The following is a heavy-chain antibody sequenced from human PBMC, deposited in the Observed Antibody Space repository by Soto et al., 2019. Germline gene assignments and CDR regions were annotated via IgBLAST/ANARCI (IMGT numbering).Heavy chain of an antibody. CDR3: GRDAGRRFDY. V-gene: IGHV3-7*01. CDR1: GFTFSSYW. J-gene: IGHJ4*02. D-gene: IGHD6-13*01. Sequence: EVQLVESGGGLVQPGGSLRLSCAASGFTFSSYWMTWARQAPGKGLEWVASMNRDGSEKRYVDSVEGRFTISRDNAKNSLFLQMNSLRPDTAVYYCGRDAGRRFDYWGQGSLVTVSS. CDR2: MNRDGSEK.